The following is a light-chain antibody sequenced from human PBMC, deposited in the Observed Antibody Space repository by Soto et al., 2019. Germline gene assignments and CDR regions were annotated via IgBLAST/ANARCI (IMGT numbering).Light chain of an antibody. V-gene: IGKV1-9*01. Sequence: DIQLTQSPSFLSASVGDRVTITCRASQAVSRYLDGYQQKPGKAPNLLIYAASTLRSGVPSRFSGSGSETEFTLTISSLQPEDFAPYYCHQLNSYVFSFGPGTKVHIK. CDR2: AAS. CDR1: QAVSRY. CDR3: HQLNSYVFS. J-gene: IGKJ3*01.